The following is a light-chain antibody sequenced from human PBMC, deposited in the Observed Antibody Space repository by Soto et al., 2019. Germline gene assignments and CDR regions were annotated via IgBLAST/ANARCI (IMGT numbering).Light chain of an antibody. J-gene: IGLJ1*01. V-gene: IGLV2-14*01. CDR2: EVF. CDR1: SSDVGGYDY. CDR3: SSYRSGNTYAV. Sequence: QSVLTQPASVSGSPGQSITISCTGTSSDVGGYDYVAWYQQHPGKVPKLMIYEVFRQPSGVSNRLSGSKSGNTASMTISGLPAEDEAVYYCSSYRSGNTYAVFGGGPKVTVL.